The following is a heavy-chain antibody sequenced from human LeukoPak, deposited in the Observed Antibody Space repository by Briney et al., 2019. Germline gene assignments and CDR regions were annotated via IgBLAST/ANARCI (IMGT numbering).Heavy chain of an antibody. J-gene: IGHJ5*02. CDR2: ISPSGGST. D-gene: IGHD2-15*01. CDR1: GYTFTSYY. V-gene: IGHV1-46*01. Sequence: EASVKVSCKASGYTFTSYYMHWVRQAPGQGLEWMGIISPSGGSTSYAQKFQGRVTMTRDTSTSTVYMELSSLRSEDTAVYYCARASLVVAALNWFDPWGQGTLVTVSS. CDR3: ARASLVVAALNWFDP.